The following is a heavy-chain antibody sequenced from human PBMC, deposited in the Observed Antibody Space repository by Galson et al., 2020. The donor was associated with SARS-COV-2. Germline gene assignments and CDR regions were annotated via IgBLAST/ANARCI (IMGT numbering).Heavy chain of an antibody. J-gene: IGHJ4*02. CDR2: ISYRGSA. V-gene: IGHV4-31*03. D-gene: IGHD2-8*02. CDR3: ARASFPDSDGAVAYGR. CDR1: GVSISSGSYY. Sequence: SETLSHTCTVSGVSISSGSYYWTWIRQHPGKGLELIGYISYRGSAYYNPSLKSRATISVDTSENQFSLRLSSVTAADTAVYYCARASFPDSDGAVAYGRWGQGTLVTVSA.